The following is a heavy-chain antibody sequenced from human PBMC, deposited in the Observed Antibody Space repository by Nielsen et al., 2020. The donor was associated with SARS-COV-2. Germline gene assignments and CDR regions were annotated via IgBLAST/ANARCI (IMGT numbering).Heavy chain of an antibody. D-gene: IGHD3-22*01. CDR3: ARDNPYYYDSSGYLDY. V-gene: IGHV1-18*01. Sequence: ASVKVSCKASGYTFTSYDINWVRQAPGQGLEWMGWISAYNGNTNYAQKLQGRVTMTTDTSTSTAYMELRSLRSDDTAVYYCARDNPYYYDSSGYLDYWGQGTLVTVSS. J-gene: IGHJ4*02. CDR1: GYTFTSYD. CDR2: ISAYNGNT.